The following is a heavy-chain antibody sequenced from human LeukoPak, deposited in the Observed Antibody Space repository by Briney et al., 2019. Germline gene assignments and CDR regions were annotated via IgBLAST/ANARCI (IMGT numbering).Heavy chain of an antibody. J-gene: IGHJ3*02. V-gene: IGHV4-34*01. Sequence: PSETLSLTCAVYGGSFSGYYWSWIRQPPGKGLEWIGEINHSGSTNYNPSLKSRVTISVDTSKSQFSLKLSSVTAADTAVYYCARGPWGYRRKPFDIWGQGTMVTVSS. D-gene: IGHD5-24*01. CDR1: GGSFSGYY. CDR3: ARGPWGYRRKPFDI. CDR2: INHSGST.